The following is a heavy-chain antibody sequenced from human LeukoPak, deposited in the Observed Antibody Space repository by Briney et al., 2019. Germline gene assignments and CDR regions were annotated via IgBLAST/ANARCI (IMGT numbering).Heavy chain of an antibody. CDR1: GYSFTSYW. Sequence: GESLKISCKGPGYSFTSYWIGWVRQMPGKGLEWMGIIYPGDSDTRYSPSFQGQVTISADKSISTAYLQWSSLKASDTAMYYCARLSYYSDSSGHSNWFDPWGQGTLVTVSS. D-gene: IGHD3-22*01. CDR3: ARLSYYSDSSGHSNWFDP. V-gene: IGHV5-51*01. J-gene: IGHJ5*02. CDR2: IYPGDSDT.